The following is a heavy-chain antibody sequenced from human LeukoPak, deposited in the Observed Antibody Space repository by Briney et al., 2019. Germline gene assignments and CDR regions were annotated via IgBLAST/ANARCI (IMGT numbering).Heavy chain of an antibody. J-gene: IGHJ6*02. CDR2: IKSKTDGGAT. Sequence: GGSLRLSCAASGFTFSSAWTSWVRQAPGKGLEWVGRIKSKTDGGATDYAAPVKGRFTISRDDSKNTLYLQMDSLKTEDTAVYYCSSSQGVVVIYYYGMDVWGQGTTVTVSS. V-gene: IGHV3-15*01. D-gene: IGHD2-2*01. CDR1: GFTFSSAW. CDR3: SSSQGVVVIYYYGMDV.